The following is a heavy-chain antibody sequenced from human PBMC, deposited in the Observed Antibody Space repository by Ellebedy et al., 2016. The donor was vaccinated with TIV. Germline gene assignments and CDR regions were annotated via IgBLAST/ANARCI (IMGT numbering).Heavy chain of an antibody. Sequence: AASVKVSCKASGYTLISNYMHWVRQAPGQGLEWMGMINPFDGSTAYAQEFQGRINMTRDTSTSTVYMELSSLRSEDTAVYFCARDVVLMVYPIPPNPGYFDFWGQGTTVTVSS. D-gene: IGHD2-8*01. CDR1: GYTLISNY. CDR3: ARDVVLMVYPIPPNPGYFDF. CDR2: INPFDGST. J-gene: IGHJ4*03. V-gene: IGHV1-46*01.